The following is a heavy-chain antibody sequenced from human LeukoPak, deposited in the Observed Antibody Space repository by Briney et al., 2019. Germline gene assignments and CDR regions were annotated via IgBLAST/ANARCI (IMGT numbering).Heavy chain of an antibody. CDR3: AGGPMVRGVMRTYFDY. CDR2: ISGSGGST. CDR1: GFTFSIYA. D-gene: IGHD3-10*01. Sequence: PGGSLRLSCAASGFTFSIYAMSWVRQAPRKGLEWVSAISGSGGSTYYAHSVKGRFTISRDNSKNTLYLQMNSLRAEDTAVYYCAGGPMVRGVMRTYFDYWGQGTLVTVSS. J-gene: IGHJ4*02. V-gene: IGHV3-23*01.